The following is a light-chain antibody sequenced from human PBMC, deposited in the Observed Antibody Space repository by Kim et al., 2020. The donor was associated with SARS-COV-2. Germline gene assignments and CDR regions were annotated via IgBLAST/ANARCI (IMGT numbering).Light chain of an antibody. CDR1: QVIHTY. CDR3: QQYNRYPYT. Sequence: SASVADRVTITCRASQVIHTYLAWFQQKPGQAPKSLIYAASNLQSGVPSRFSGSGSGTDFTLTISSLQPEDFAIYYCQQYNRYPYTFGQGTRLEI. V-gene: IGKV1-16*01. J-gene: IGKJ2*01. CDR2: AAS.